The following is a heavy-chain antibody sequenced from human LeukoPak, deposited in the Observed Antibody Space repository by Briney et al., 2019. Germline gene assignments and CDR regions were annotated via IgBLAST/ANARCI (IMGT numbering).Heavy chain of an antibody. Sequence: SETLSLTCTVSGGSISSSSYYWGWIRQPPGKGLEWIGSIYYSGSTYYNPSLKSRVTISVDTSKNQFSLKLSSVTAADTAVYYCARAERAYGLDAFDIWGQGTMVTVSS. CDR1: GGSISSSSYY. D-gene: IGHD3-16*01. J-gene: IGHJ3*02. CDR3: ARAERAYGLDAFDI. V-gene: IGHV4-39*01. CDR2: IYYSGST.